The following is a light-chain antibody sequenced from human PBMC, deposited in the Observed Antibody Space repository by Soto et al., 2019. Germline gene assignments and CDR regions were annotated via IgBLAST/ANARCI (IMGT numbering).Light chain of an antibody. V-gene: IGKV3-15*01. CDR3: HHYNNWPRT. CDR1: RSVGSN. Sequence: EIVMTQSPATLSVSPGERVTLSCSARRSVGSNLAWYQQKPGQAPRLLIYGASTRATGIPARFSGSGSGTEFTLTISSLQSEDFAVYYCHHYNNWPRTFGQGTKVDI. J-gene: IGKJ1*01. CDR2: GAS.